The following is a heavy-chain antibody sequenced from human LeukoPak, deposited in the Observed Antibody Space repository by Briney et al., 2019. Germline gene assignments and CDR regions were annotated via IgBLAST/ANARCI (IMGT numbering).Heavy chain of an antibody. Sequence: SETLSLTCAVYGGSFSGYYWSWLRQPPGKGLVCIGEINHSGSNNYHPSLKSRVTISVDTSKNQFSLKLSSVTAADTAVYYCARGRVIAVAERVDLEYFQHGGQGTLVTVSS. J-gene: IGHJ1*01. CDR3: ARGRVIAVAERVDLEYFQH. V-gene: IGHV4-34*01. D-gene: IGHD6-19*01. CDR2: INHSGSN. CDR1: GGSFSGYY.